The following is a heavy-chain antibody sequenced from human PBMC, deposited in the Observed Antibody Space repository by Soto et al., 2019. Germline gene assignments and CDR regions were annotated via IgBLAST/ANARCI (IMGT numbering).Heavy chain of an antibody. V-gene: IGHV3-23*04. D-gene: IGHD1-26*01. CDR1: GFTFSCCA. J-gene: IGHJ2*01. CDR2: IHGDGDYI. Sequence: EVQLVESGGGVVQPGGSLRLSCADSGFTFSCCAMSWVRQAPGEGLDYVSTIHGDGDYIHYSDSVKGRFTISRDNSRNTLYLQLNSLRAAETAVYYCVTNRGAGSLANSYFASWGRGSLVTVSS. CDR3: VTNRGAGSLANSYFAS.